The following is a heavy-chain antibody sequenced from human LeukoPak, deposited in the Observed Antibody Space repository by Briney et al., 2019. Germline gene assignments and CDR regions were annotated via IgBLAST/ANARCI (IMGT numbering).Heavy chain of an antibody. J-gene: IGHJ4*02. D-gene: IGHD6-13*01. CDR3: ARGKAAKQLVV. Sequence: PSETLSLTCTVSGGSISSGDYYWSWIRQPPGKGLEWIGYIYYSGSTYYNPSLKSRVTISVDKSKNQFSLKLSSVTAADTAVYYCARGKAAKQLVVWGQGTLVTVSS. CDR1: GGSISSGDYY. V-gene: IGHV4-30-4*01. CDR2: IYYSGST.